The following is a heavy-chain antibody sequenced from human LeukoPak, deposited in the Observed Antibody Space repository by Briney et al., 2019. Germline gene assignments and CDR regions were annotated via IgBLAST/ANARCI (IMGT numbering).Heavy chain of an antibody. CDR3: SSQISRGGN. CDR1: GFSFSTYW. J-gene: IGHJ4*02. CDR2: ITPDGSST. Sequence: GGSLRPSCAAFGFSFSTYWMHWVRQVPGKGPEWVSHITPDGSSTNYADSVKGRFTISRDNAKNTLYLQMNSLRAEDTAVYYCSSQISRGGNWGQGTLVTVSS. D-gene: IGHD3-16*01. V-gene: IGHV3-74*01.